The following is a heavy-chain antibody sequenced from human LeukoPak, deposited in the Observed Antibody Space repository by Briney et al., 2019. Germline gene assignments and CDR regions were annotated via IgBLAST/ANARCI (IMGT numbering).Heavy chain of an antibody. CDR1: GFTFSSYN. J-gene: IGHJ4*02. CDR3: ARTYYDILTGYNPYFDY. D-gene: IGHD3-9*01. CDR2: ISSSSTTI. Sequence: GGSLRLSCAASGFTFSSYNMNWVRQAPGKGLEWASYISSSSTTIYSADSVKGRFTISRDNAKNLLYLQMNSLRAEDTAVYYCARTYYDILTGYNPYFDYWGQGILVTVSS. V-gene: IGHV3-48*04.